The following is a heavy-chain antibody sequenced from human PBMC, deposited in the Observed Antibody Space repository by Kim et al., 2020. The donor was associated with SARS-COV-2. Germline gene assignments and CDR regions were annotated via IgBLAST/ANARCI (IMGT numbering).Heavy chain of an antibody. CDR2: IKQDGSEK. V-gene: IGHV3-7*01. CDR1: GFTFSTYW. D-gene: IGHD5-18*01. CDR3: ARDNIFYSYGQLRGYYYYYGMDV. J-gene: IGHJ6*04. Sequence: GGSLRLSCAASGFTFSTYWMSWVRQAPGKGLEWVANIKQDGSEKYYVDSVKGRFTISRDNAKNSLYLQMNSLRAEDTAVYYCARDNIFYSYGQLRGYYYYYGMDVWDKGTTVTVSS.